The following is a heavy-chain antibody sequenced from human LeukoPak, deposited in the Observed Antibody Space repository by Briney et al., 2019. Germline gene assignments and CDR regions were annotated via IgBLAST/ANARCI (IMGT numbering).Heavy chain of an antibody. Sequence: GGSLRLSCAASGFTFSSYAMSWVRQAPGKGLEWVSTISGSAGSTYSADSVKGRFTISRDNSKNTLYLQMDSLRADDTAVYYCAKAPGGIVGYWGQGTLVTVSS. CDR2: ISGSAGST. J-gene: IGHJ4*02. D-gene: IGHD3-16*01. CDR3: AKAPGGIVGY. V-gene: IGHV3-23*01. CDR1: GFTFSSYA.